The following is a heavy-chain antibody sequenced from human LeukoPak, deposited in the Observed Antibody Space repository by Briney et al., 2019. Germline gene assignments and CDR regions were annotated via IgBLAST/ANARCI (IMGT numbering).Heavy chain of an antibody. CDR3: AREPVRGHAAGLDY. CDR1: GYTFTCYY. V-gene: IGHV1-2*02. D-gene: IGHD6-13*01. J-gene: IGHJ4*02. CDR2: INPDSGAT. Sequence: GASVTVSCKASGYTFTCYYMHWVRQAPGQGLEWMGWINPDSGATNYAQKFQGRVTMTRDTSISTAYMELSRLRSDDTAVYYCAREPVRGHAAGLDYWGQGTLVTVSS.